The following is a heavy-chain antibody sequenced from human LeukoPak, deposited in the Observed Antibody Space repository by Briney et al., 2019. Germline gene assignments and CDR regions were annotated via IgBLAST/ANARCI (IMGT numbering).Heavy chain of an antibody. Sequence: SVKVSCKASGGTFSSYAISWVRQAPGQGLEWMGRIIPILGIANYAQKFQGRVMITADKSTSTAYMELSSLRSEDTAVYYCARSSSPQFEYDYWGQGTLVTVSS. J-gene: IGHJ4*02. V-gene: IGHV1-69*04. CDR2: IIPILGIA. D-gene: IGHD6-6*01. CDR1: GGTFSSYA. CDR3: ARSSSPQFEYDY.